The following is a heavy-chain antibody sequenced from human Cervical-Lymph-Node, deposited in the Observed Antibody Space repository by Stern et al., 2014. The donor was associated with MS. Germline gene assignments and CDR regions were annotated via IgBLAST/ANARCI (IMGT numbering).Heavy chain of an antibody. CDR1: GFTFSGYG. J-gene: IGHJ4*02. CDR2: ISYDGSLK. Sequence: VQLLESGGGVVQPGRSLRLSCEASGFTFSGYGIHWVRQPPGQGLEWVAVISYDGSLKYFADSVKGRFNISRDNSKNTVYLEMNSLRPDDTALYFCARTSKAFPIDYWGQGTLVTVST. D-gene: IGHD2/OR15-2a*01. CDR3: ARTSKAFPIDY. V-gene: IGHV3-30*03.